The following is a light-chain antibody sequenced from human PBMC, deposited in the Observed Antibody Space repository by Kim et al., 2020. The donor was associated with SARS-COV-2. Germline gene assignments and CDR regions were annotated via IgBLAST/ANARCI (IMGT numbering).Light chain of an antibody. CDR1: YSNIGKNL. V-gene: IGLV1-47*02. J-gene: IGLJ3*02. CDR3: AAWDDSLSGWV. CDR2: SDN. Sequence: QRVTMSCSGGYSNIGKNLVYWYQQFPGTAPRLLIYSDNRWTSGVPDRFSGSKSGTSSSLAISGLRSEDEADYYCAAWDDSLSGWVFGGGTQLTVL.